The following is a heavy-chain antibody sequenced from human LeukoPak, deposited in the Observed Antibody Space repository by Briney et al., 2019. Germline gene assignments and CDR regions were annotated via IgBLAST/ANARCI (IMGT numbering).Heavy chain of an antibody. CDR3: ARDQPSPEDYYYYGMDV. V-gene: IGHV4-59*01. J-gene: IGHJ6*02. CDR2: IYYSGST. Sequence: SSETLSLTCTVSGGSISSYYWSWIRQPPGKGLEWIGYIYYSGSTNYNPSLKSRVTISVDTSKNQFSLKLSSVTAADTAAYYCARDQPSPEDYYYYGMDVWGQGTTVTVSS. CDR1: GGSISSYY.